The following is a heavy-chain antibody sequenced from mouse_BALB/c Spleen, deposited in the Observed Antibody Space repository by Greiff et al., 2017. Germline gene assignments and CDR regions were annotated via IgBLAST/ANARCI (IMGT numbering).Heavy chain of an antibody. CDR1: GYSITSGYY. Sequence: VQLKESGPGLVKPSQSLSLTCSVTGYSITSGYYWNWIRQFPGNKLEWMGYISYDGSNNYNPSLKNRISITRDTSKNQFFLKLNSVTTEDTATYYCARGEIVYAMDYWGQGTSVTVSS. CDR3: ARGEIVYAMDY. V-gene: IGHV3-6*02. J-gene: IGHJ4*01. CDR2: ISYDGSN.